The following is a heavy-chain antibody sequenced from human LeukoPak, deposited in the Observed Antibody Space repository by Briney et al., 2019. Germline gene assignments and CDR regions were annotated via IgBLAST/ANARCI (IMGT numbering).Heavy chain of an antibody. CDR3: ASQYCSSTSCYGGAFDI. J-gene: IGHJ3*02. V-gene: IGHV3-30-3*01. CDR2: ISYDGSNK. Sequence: GGSLRLSCAASGFTFSSYAMHWVRQAPGKGLEWVAVISYDGSNKYYADSVKGRFTISRDNSKNTLYLQMNSLRAEDTAVYYCASQYCSSTSCYGGAFDIWGQGTMVTVSS. D-gene: IGHD2-2*01. CDR1: GFTFSSYA.